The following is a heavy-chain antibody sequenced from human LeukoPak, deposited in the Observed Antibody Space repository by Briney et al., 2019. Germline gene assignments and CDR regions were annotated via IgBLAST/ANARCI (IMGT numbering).Heavy chain of an antibody. D-gene: IGHD3-16*01. CDR1: GASITSGRYY. CDR3: AAGGDDAKAGY. Sequence: SETLSLTCSVYGASITSGRYYWGWMRQAPGKGLEWIGTIHYSGTPTFYNPSLESRVSLFSDTSRNDFSLRLRSVTAADTAVYYCAAGGDDAKAGYWGQGTLVTVSS. CDR2: IHYSGTPT. V-gene: IGHV4-39*02. J-gene: IGHJ4*02.